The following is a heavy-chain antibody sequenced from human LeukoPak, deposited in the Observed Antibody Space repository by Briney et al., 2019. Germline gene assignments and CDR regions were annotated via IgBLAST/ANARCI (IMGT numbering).Heavy chain of an antibody. J-gene: IGHJ4*02. V-gene: IGHV3-30-3*01. CDR2: ISYDGSNK. CDR1: GFTFSSYA. CDR3: ARDREGDSGWYLTFDY. Sequence: GRSLRLSCAASGFTFSSYAMHWVRQAPGKGLEWVAVISYDGSNKYYADSVKGRFTISRDNSKNTLYLQMNSLRAEDTAVYYCARDREGDSGWYLTFDYWGQGTLVTVSS. D-gene: IGHD6-19*01.